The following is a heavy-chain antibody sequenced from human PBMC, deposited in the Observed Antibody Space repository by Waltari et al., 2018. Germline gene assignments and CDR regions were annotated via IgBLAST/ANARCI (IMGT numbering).Heavy chain of an antibody. D-gene: IGHD2-15*01. CDR1: GYSISSGYY. V-gene: IGHV4-38-2*01. CDR3: ARHPRIGQAGY. Sequence: QVQLQESGPGLVKPSETLSLPCAVSGYSISSGYYWGWIRQPPGKGLEWIGSIYHSGSTYYNPSLKSRVTISVDTSKNQFSLKLSSVTAADTAVYYCARHPRIGQAGYWGQGTLVTVSS. CDR2: IYHSGST. J-gene: IGHJ4*02.